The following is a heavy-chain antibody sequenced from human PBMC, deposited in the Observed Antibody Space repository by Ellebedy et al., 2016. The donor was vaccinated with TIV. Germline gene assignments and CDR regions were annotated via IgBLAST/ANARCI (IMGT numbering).Heavy chain of an antibody. J-gene: IGHJ6*02. CDR1: GYSFTSYG. CDR3: ARRMGRGVKGKSPLDV. Sequence: PGGSLRLSCKGLGYSFTSYGIGWVRQMPGRGLEWMGIIYPGDSDTRYSPSFQGQVTISADKSISTAYLQWSSLKASDTAMYYCARRMGRGVKGKSPLDVWGQGTTVIVSS. CDR2: IYPGDSDT. D-gene: IGHD3-10*01. V-gene: IGHV5-51*01.